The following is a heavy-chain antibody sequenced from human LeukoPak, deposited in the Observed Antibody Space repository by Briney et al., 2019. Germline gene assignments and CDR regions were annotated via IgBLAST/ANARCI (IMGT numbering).Heavy chain of an antibody. CDR2: LSYDGSNK. Sequence: GRALRLSFGAPGFNLSNYGMPRVRQAPGKGAGWVGGLSYDGSNKYYADSVKGRFTISRDNSKNSLYLQMNSLRDEDTAVYYCAKARIASAGTGAFDVWGQGTMVTVSS. D-gene: IGHD6-13*01. J-gene: IGHJ3*01. V-gene: IGHV3-30*18. CDR3: AKARIASAGTGAFDV. CDR1: GFNLSNYG.